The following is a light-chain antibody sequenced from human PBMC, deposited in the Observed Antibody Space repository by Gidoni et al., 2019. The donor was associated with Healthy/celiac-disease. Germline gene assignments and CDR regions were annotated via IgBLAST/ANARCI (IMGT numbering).Light chain of an antibody. CDR2: EVS. Sequence: QSALTQPPSASGSPGQSVTISCTGTSSDVGGYNYVSWYQQHPDKAPEHMIYEVSKRPSGVPDRFSGSKSGNTASLTVSGPQAEDEADYYCSSYAGSNNYVFGTGTKVTVL. J-gene: IGLJ1*01. CDR3: SSYAGSNNYV. CDR1: SSDVGGYNY. V-gene: IGLV2-8*01.